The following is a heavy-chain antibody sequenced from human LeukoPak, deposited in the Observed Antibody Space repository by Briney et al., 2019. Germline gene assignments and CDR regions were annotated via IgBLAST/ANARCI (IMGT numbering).Heavy chain of an antibody. CDR1: GFTFSSYA. D-gene: IGHD6-19*01. CDR3: ARDGRRYSSGWYPTLYYFDY. J-gene: IGHJ4*02. CDR2: ISYDGSNK. Sequence: PGRSLRLSCAAPGFTFSSYAMHWVRQAPGKGLEWVAVISYDGSNKYYADSVKGRFTISRDNSKNTLYLQMNSLRAEDTAVYYCARDGRRYSSGWYPTLYYFDYWGQGTLVTVSS. V-gene: IGHV3-30*04.